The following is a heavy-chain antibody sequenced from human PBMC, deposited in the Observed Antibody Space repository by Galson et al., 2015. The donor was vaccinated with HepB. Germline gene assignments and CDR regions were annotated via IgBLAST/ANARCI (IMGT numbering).Heavy chain of an antibody. Sequence: SLRLSCAASGFTFSSSSMSWVRQAPGKGLEWVSLISGSGGSTYYADSVKGRFTISRDNSKNTLYLQMNSLRAEDTAVYYCAKEGTYCGRDCYSLVDYWGQGTLVTVSS. CDR3: AKEGTYCGRDCYSLVDY. J-gene: IGHJ4*02. CDR1: GFTFSSSS. CDR2: ISGSGGST. D-gene: IGHD2-21*02. V-gene: IGHV3-23*01.